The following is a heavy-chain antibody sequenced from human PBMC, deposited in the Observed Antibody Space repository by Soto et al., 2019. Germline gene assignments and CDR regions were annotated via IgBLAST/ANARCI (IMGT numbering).Heavy chain of an antibody. Sequence: ASVKLSCKASGYTLTSYAMHFGRQSPGQRLEWMGWINAGNGNTKYSQKLQGRGTITRDTSASTAYMELRSLRSEDTAVYYCARDVGGWTDYWGQGTPVTVSS. D-gene: IGHD2-15*01. V-gene: IGHV1-3*01. CDR1: GYTLTSYA. CDR2: INAGNGNT. CDR3: ARDVGGWTDY. J-gene: IGHJ4*01.